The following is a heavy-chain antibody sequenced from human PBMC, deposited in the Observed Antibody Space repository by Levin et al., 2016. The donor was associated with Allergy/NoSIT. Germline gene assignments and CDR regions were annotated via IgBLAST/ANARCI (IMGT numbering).Heavy chain of an antibody. V-gene: IGHV1-69*01. CDR3: AREPSSSLSGYYYGMDV. J-gene: IGHJ6*02. CDR2: IIPIFGIA. Sequence: WVRQAPGQGLEWMGGIIPIFGIANYAQKFQGRVTITADESTSTAYMELSSLRSEDTAVYYCAREPSSSLSGYYYGMDVWGQGTTVTVSS. D-gene: IGHD6-13*01.